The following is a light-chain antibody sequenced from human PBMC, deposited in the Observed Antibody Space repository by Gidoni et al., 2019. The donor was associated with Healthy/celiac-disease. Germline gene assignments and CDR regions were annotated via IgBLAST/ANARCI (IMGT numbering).Light chain of an antibody. CDR3: QQYNNWPPVFT. V-gene: IGKV3-15*01. CDR1: KSVSSN. J-gene: IGKJ3*01. Sequence: EIVMTQSPATLSVSQGERATLSCRASKSVSSNLAWYQQKPGKAPMLLIYGASTRATGIQARFSGSGSGSEFTLTISSLQSEDFAVYYCQQYNNWPPVFTFGPGTKVDIK. CDR2: GAS.